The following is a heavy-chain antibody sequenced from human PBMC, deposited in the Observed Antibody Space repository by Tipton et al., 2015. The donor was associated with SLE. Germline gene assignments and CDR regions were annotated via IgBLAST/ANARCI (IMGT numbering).Heavy chain of an antibody. V-gene: IGHV1-24*01. CDR2: FDPEDGET. CDR1: GYTLTELS. Sequence: QSGAEVKKPGASVKVSCKVSGYTLTELSMHWVRQAPGKGPEWMGGFDPEDGETIYAQKFQGRVIMTEDTSTSTAYMELGSLRSEDTAVYFCAAGFDIWGQGTMVTVSS. CDR3: AAGFDI. J-gene: IGHJ3*02.